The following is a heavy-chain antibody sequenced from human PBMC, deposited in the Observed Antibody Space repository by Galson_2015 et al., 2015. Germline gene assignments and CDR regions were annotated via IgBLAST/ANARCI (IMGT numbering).Heavy chain of an antibody. Sequence: SLRLSCAASGFTFSSYAMSWVRQAPGKGLEWVSAISGRGGSTYYADSVKGRCTISRDNYKNTLYLQMNSLRAEDTAVYYCAKGGPRPYYYDSSGYSVDYWGQGTLVTVSS. CDR2: ISGRGGST. J-gene: IGHJ4*02. CDR1: GFTFSSYA. V-gene: IGHV3-23*01. CDR3: AKGGPRPYYYDSSGYSVDY. D-gene: IGHD3-22*01.